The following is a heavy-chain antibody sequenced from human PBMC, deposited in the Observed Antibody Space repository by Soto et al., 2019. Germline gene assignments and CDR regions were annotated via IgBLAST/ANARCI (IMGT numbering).Heavy chain of an antibody. CDR1: GFTFSSYA. Sequence: GSLRLSCAASGFTFSSYAMSWVRQAPGKGLEWVSAISGSGGSTYYADSVKGRFTISRDNSKNTLYLQMNSLRAEDTAVYYCAKHAMITFGGVIDFFDYWGQGTLVTVSS. CDR2: ISGSGGST. CDR3: AKHAMITFGGVIDFFDY. J-gene: IGHJ4*02. V-gene: IGHV3-23*01. D-gene: IGHD3-16*02.